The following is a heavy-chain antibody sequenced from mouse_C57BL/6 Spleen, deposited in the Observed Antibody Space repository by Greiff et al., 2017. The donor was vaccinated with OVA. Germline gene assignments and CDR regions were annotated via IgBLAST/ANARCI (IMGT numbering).Heavy chain of an antibody. CDR2: INPNNGGT. J-gene: IGHJ3*01. Sequence: EVQLQQSGPELVKPGASVKISCKASGYTFTDYYMNWVKQSHGKSLEWIGDINPNNGGTSYNQKFKGKATLTVDKSSSTAYMELRSLTSEDSAVYYCASDVGFAYWGQGTLVTVSA. CDR3: ASDVGFAY. V-gene: IGHV1-26*01. CDR1: GYTFTDYY.